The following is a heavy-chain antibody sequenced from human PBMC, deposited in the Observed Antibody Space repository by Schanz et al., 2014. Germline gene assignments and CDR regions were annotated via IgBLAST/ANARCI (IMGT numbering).Heavy chain of an antibody. J-gene: IGHJ4*02. V-gene: IGHV3-72*01. Sequence: EVQLLESGGGLVQPGGSLRLSCTGSRFTISRNPIHWVRQAPGKGLERVGHSRNKGHSYTSEYAAAVKGRFTISRDESESSLYLQMDSLKAEDTAVYYCARRNFYDKSAAFDYWGQGSLVTVSS. CDR2: SRNKGHSYTS. CDR1: RFTISRNP. D-gene: IGHD3-9*01. CDR3: ARRNFYDKSAAFDY.